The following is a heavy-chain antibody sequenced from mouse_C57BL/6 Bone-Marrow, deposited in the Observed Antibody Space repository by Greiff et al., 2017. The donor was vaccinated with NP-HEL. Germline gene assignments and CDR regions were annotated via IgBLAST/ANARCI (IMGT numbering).Heavy chain of an antibody. CDR1: GYTFTDYY. CDR3: ARSGSRDFDY. J-gene: IGHJ2*01. V-gene: IGHV1-19*01. D-gene: IGHD1-1*01. Sequence: EVQLQQSGPVLVKPGASVKMSCKASGYTFTDYYMNWVKQSHGKSLEWIGVINPYNGGTSYNQKFKGKATLTVDKSSSTAYMELNSLTSEDSAVYYCARSGSRDFDYWGQGTTLTVSS. CDR2: INPYNGGT.